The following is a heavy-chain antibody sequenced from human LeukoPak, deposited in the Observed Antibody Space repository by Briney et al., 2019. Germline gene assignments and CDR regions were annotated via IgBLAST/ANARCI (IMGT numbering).Heavy chain of an antibody. CDR3: ARSAARVLRYFDWLLSPAAYFDY. CDR1: GGSISSSTYY. D-gene: IGHD3-9*01. J-gene: IGHJ4*02. CDR2: IYYSGST. V-gene: IGHV4-39*01. Sequence: SETLPLTCTVSGGSISSSTYYWGWIRQPPGKGLEWIGSIYYSGSTNYNPSLKSRVTISADTSKNQFSLKLSSVTAADTAVYYCARSAARVLRYFDWLLSPAAYFDYWGQGTLVTVSS.